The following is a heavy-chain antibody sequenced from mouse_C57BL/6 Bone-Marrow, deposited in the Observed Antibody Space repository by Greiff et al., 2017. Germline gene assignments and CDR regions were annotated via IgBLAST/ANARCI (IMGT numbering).Heavy chain of an antibody. J-gene: IGHJ4*01. Sequence: EVQVVESGGGLVKPGGSLKLSCAASGFTFSDYGMHWVRQAPEQGLEWVAYISSGSSTIYYADTVKGRFTFSRDNAKNTVFLQMTSLRSEDTAMYYCARCSNYTYYARDYWGKGTSVTVSS. D-gene: IGHD2-5*01. CDR2: ISSGSSTI. V-gene: IGHV5-17*01. CDR1: GFTFSDYG. CDR3: ARCSNYTYYARDY.